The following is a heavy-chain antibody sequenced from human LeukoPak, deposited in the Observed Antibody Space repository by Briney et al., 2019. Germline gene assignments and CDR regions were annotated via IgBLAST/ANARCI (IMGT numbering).Heavy chain of an antibody. Sequence: GGSLRLSCAASGFNFSSYAMHWVRQAPGKGLEYVSAISNNGVRIYYANSVKGRFSISRDNSKNTLYLQMGSLRTEDMAVYYCARGDYGAPFDYWGQGTLVTVSS. V-gene: IGHV3-64*01. J-gene: IGHJ4*02. CDR3: ARGDYGAPFDY. D-gene: IGHD4-17*01. CDR1: GFNFSSYA. CDR2: ISNNGVRI.